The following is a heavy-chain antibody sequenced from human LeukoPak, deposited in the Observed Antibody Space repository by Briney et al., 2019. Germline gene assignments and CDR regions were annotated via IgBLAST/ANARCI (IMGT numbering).Heavy chain of an antibody. CDR1: GFTFSSYG. Sequence: GGSLRLSCAASGFTFSSYGMHWVRQAPGKGLEWVAVISYDGSNKYYADSVKGRFTISRDNSKNTLYLQMNSLRAEDTAVYYCAKGTGYDYWGQRTLVTVSS. CDR3: AKGTGYDY. D-gene: IGHD7-27*01. CDR2: ISYDGSNK. V-gene: IGHV3-30*18. J-gene: IGHJ4*02.